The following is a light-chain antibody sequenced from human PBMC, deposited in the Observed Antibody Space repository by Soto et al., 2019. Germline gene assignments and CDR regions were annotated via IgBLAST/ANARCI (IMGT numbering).Light chain of an antibody. CDR2: GAS. CDR1: QSVSSTY. V-gene: IGKV3-20*01. Sequence: EIVLTQSPGTLYLSPGERATLSCRASQSVSSTYLAWYQQKPGLAPRLLIYGASSRATGIPDRFSGSGSGTDFTLTISRLEPEDFAVYYCQHYGSLVLTFGGGTKVEIK. J-gene: IGKJ4*01. CDR3: QHYGSLVLT.